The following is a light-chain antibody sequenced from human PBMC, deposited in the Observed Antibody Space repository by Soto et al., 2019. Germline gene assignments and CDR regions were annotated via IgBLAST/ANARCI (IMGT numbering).Light chain of an antibody. CDR3: QQYYSTPGYT. CDR1: QSVLYSSNNKNY. V-gene: IGKV4-1*01. CDR2: WAS. Sequence: DIVMTQSPDSLAVSLGERATINCKSSQSVLYSSNNKNYLAWYQQKPGQPPKLLIYWASTRESGVPDRFSGSGSGTDFTLTISSLQXEDVAVYYCQQYYSTPGYTFGQGTKLEIK. J-gene: IGKJ2*01.